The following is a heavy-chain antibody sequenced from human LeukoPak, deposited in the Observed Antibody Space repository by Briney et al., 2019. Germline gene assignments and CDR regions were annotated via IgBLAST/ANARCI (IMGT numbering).Heavy chain of an antibody. V-gene: IGHV3-48*01. J-gene: IGHJ4*02. Sequence: GGSLRLSCAASGFSFGDYSMNWVRQAPGKGLEWISYIGISSGNTYYADSVKGRFTISGDKARDSLYLQMNRLRVEDTAVYYCARDYKYAFDNWGQGTLVTVSS. CDR1: GFSFGDYS. CDR2: IGISSGNT. D-gene: IGHD5-24*01. CDR3: ARDYKYAFDN.